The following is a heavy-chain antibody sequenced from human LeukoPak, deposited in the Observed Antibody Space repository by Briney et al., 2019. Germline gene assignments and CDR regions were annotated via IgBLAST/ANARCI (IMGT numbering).Heavy chain of an antibody. V-gene: IGHV4-59*01. CDR3: ASKGKLHSSYYYLDV. Sequence: SETLSLTCTVSGGSISSSYWSWIRQAPGKGLEWIGWIYYIGSTNYNPSLKSRVTISVDTSNRQFSLKLTSSTATDMDVYYCASKGKLHSSYYYLDVWGIGTTVTVSS. CDR1: GGSISSSY. J-gene: IGHJ6*03. D-gene: IGHD1-7*01. CDR2: IYYIGST.